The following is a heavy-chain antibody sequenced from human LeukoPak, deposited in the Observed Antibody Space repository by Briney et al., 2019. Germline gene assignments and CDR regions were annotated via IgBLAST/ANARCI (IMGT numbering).Heavy chain of an antibody. V-gene: IGHV1-2*02. Sequence: GASVTVSCKASGYTFIDYYIHWVRQAPGQGLEWMGWINPNSGAPNYAQKFQGGVTMTRDTSISTVYMELSSLRSDDTAVYYCARLDRSSWETFDHWGQGTLVTVSS. J-gene: IGHJ4*02. D-gene: IGHD6-13*01. CDR2: INPNSGAP. CDR3: ARLDRSSWETFDH. CDR1: GYTFIDYY.